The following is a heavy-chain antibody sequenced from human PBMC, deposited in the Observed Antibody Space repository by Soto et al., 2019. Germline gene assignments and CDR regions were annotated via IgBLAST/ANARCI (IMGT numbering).Heavy chain of an antibody. CDR3: AKALVRYYFDY. V-gene: IGHV3-48*01. J-gene: IGHJ4*02. Sequence: GGSLRLSCAASGFTFSTYSMNWVRQTPGKGLEWVSYISSSSSTIYYADSVKGRFTISRDNSKNTLYLQMNSLRAEDTAVYYCAKALVRYYFDYWGQGTLVTVSS. CDR2: ISSSSSTI. CDR1: GFTFSTYS. D-gene: IGHD6-13*01.